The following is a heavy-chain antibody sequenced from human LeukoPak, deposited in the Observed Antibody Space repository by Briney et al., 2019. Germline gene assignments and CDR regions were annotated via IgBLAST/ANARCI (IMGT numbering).Heavy chain of an antibody. CDR1: GFTVSGNY. V-gene: IGHV3-53*05. J-gene: IGHJ4*02. Sequence: GGSLRLSCAASGFTVSGNYVSWVRQAPGKGLEWVSVIYIGGRTYYADSVKGRLTISRDNSKNTLFLQMRGLRPEDTAIYYCAREGVGYFFDYWGQGALVTVSS. CDR2: IYIGGRT. D-gene: IGHD5-18*01. CDR3: AREGVGYFFDY.